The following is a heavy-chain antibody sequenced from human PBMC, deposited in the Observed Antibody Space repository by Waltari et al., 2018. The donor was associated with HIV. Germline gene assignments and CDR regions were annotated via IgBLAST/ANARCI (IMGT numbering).Heavy chain of an antibody. J-gene: IGHJ4*02. V-gene: IGHV3-23*01. Sequence: EVQLLESGGGLVQPGGSLRLSCAASGFTFSSYAMSWVRQAPGKGLEWVSAISGSGGSTYYADSVKGRFTISRDNSKNTLYLQMNSLRAEDTAVYYCARDRRVVVVPAAIRHYFDYWGQGTLVTVSS. D-gene: IGHD2-2*02. CDR1: GFTFSSYA. CDR2: ISGSGGST. CDR3: ARDRRVVVVPAAIRHYFDY.